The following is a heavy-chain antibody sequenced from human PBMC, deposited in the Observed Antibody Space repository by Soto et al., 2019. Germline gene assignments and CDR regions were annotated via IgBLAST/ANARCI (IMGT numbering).Heavy chain of an antibody. D-gene: IGHD1-1*01. CDR3: VSGHWSNPL. Sequence: SETLSLTCAVYGGSFSGYYWSWIRQPPGKGLEWIGEINHSGSTNYNPSLKSRVTISVDTSKNQFSLKLSSVTAADTAVYYCVSGHWSNPLGGEGTLVTVSS. CDR1: GGSFSGYY. J-gene: IGHJ4*02. CDR2: INHSGST. V-gene: IGHV4-34*01.